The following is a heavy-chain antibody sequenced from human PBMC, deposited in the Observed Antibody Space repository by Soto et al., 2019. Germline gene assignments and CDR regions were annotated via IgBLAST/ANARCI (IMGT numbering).Heavy chain of an antibody. CDR1: GYTFTGYY. D-gene: IGHD1-26*01. CDR2: INPNSGGT. CDR3: ARDRGSYHPGPSDGMDV. V-gene: IGHV1-2*04. Sequence: QVQLVQSGAEVKKPGASVKVSCKATGYTFTGYYMHWVRQAPGQGLEWMGWINPNSGGTNYAQKFQSWVTMTRDTSISPAYKELSRLRSDATAVYYCARDRGSYHPGPSDGMDVWGQGTTVTVSS. J-gene: IGHJ6*02.